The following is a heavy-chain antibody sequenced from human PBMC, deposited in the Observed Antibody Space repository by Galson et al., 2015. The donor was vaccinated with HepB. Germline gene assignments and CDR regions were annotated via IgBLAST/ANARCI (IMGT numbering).Heavy chain of an antibody. Sequence: SCKASGYTFTDYVVNWVRQAPGQGLEWMGWMNTNTGKPPYAPGFAGRFVFSLDTSVTTAYLQISSLETDDTAVYYCARSPLRFLDWLPYYDYYYMDVWGEGTTVTVSS. V-gene: IGHV7-4-1*02. CDR2: MNTNTGKP. J-gene: IGHJ6*03. CDR1: GYTFTDYV. D-gene: IGHD3-3*01. CDR3: ARSPLRFLDWLPYYDYYYMDV.